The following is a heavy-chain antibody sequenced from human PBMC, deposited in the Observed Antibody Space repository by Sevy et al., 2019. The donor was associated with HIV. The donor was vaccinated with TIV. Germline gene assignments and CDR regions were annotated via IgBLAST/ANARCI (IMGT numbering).Heavy chain of an antibody. CDR2: ILYDGSNK. V-gene: IGHV3-30-3*01. CDR3: ARSAVAGIEAWFDP. J-gene: IGHJ5*02. D-gene: IGHD6-19*01. Sequence: GGSLRLSCVGSGFTFSRHAMHWVRQAPGKGLEWVAVILYDGSNKYYADSVKGRFTISRDNSKNTLDLEMNSLRPEDTAVHYCARSAVAGIEAWFDPWGLGTLVTVSS. CDR1: GFTFSRHA.